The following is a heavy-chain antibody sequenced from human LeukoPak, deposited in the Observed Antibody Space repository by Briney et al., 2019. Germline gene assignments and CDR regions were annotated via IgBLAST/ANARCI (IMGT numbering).Heavy chain of an antibody. Sequence: PGGSLRLSCAASGFTFSSYAMSWVRQAPGKGLEGVSGISGSGGSTYYADSVKGRFTISRDNSKNTLYLQMNSLRAEDTAVYYCAKVIRKYYDSSGSKFDYWGQGTLVTVSS. V-gene: IGHV3-23*01. D-gene: IGHD3-22*01. CDR3: AKVIRKYYDSSGSKFDY. J-gene: IGHJ4*02. CDR2: ISGSGGST. CDR1: GFTFSSYA.